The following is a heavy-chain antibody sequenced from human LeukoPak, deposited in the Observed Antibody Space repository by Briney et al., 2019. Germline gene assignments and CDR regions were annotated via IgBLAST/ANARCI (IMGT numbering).Heavy chain of an antibody. D-gene: IGHD3-10*01. CDR3: TTDPYRSRRFGYYYDHYGMDV. CDR2: IKSKTDGGTT. J-gene: IGHJ6*02. Sequence: PGGSLRLSCAASGFAFSKAWMSWVRQAPGKGLEWVGRIKSKTDGGTTDYAAPVKGRFTISRDDSQNTLYLQMNSLKTEDTAVYYCTTDPYRSRRFGYYYDHYGMDVWGQGTTVTVSS. CDR1: GFAFSKAW. V-gene: IGHV3-15*01.